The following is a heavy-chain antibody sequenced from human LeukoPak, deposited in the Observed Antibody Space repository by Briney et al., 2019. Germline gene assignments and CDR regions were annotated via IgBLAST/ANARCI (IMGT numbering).Heavy chain of an antibody. CDR1: GGSISSYY. D-gene: IGHD6-13*01. J-gene: IGHJ5*02. CDR3: ARYGYSSSWYWFDP. CDR2: IYYSGST. V-gene: IGHV4-59*08. Sequence: SETLSLTCTVSGGSISSYYWSWIRQPPGKGLEWIGYIYYSGSTNYNPSLKSRVIILVDTSKNQFSLKLSSVTAADTAVYYCARYGYSSSWYWFDPWGQGILVTVSS.